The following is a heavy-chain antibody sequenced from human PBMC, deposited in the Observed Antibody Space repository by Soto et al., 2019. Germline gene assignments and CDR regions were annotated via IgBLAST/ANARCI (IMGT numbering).Heavy chain of an antibody. CDR3: ARDPIRPHDY. Sequence: PRGSLRLSCAASGFTFSTYGMSWIRQAPGKGLEWVSYISSSGSTIYYADSVKGRFTISRDNAKNSLYLQMNSLRAEDTAVYYCARDPIRPHDYWGQGTLVTVSS. J-gene: IGHJ4*02. CDR1: GFTFSTYG. CDR2: ISSSGSTI. V-gene: IGHV3-11*01.